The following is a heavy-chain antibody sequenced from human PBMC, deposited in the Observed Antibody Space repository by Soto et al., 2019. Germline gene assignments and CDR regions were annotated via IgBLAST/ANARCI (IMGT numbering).Heavy chain of an antibody. CDR2: FSGSGYST. CDR1: GFIFSSSG. V-gene: IGHV3-23*01. D-gene: IGHD1-1*01. Sequence: GGSLRLSCVGSGFIFSSSGMSWVRQAPGKGLEWVSGFSGSGYSTDYADSVRGRFTISRDNSKNTLYLQINSLRAEDTAVFYCAKGSTLESWGQGTQVTLSS. J-gene: IGHJ4*02. CDR3: AKGSTLES.